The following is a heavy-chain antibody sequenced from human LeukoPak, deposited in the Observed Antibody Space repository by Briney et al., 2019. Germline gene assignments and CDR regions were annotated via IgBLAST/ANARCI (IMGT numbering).Heavy chain of an antibody. D-gene: IGHD5-18*01. J-gene: IGHJ4*02. V-gene: IGHV5-51*01. CDR2: IDPSDSET. Sequence: GESLKISCKASGYSFTSYWIGWVRQMPGKGLGWMGIIDPSDSETRYTPSFQGQVTISVDKSLTTADLQWNSPKASDTAMYYCARQTAMGRSGDYWGQGTLVTVSS. CDR3: ARQTAMGRSGDY. CDR1: GYSFTSYW.